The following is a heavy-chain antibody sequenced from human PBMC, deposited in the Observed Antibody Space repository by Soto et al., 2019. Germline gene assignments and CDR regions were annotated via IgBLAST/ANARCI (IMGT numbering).Heavy chain of an antibody. D-gene: IGHD2-8*01. CDR2: VYYSGST. V-gene: IGHV4-61*08. Sequence: SETLSLTCSVSGDSVSSGAYYWSWIRQPPGKGLEWIGYVYYSGSTSYNPSLETGVTISVDTSKNQFSLKLTSVTPADTAIYYRGKGKRSTNWADPRGQGTPVNVPS. CDR1: GDSVSSGAYY. CDR3: GKGKRSTNWADP. J-gene: IGHJ5*01.